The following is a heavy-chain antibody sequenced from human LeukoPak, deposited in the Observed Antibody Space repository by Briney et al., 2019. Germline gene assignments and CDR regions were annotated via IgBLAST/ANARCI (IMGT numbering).Heavy chain of an antibody. V-gene: IGHV3-74*01. CDR3: ARKPLSGGYGGTIDY. CDR2: INNDGVST. D-gene: IGHD5-12*01. CDR1: GFTLSSYW. Sequence: GGSLRLSCSTSGFTLSSYWMHWVRQVPGKGLEWLSRINNDGVSTSYADSVKGRFTISRDNAKNTLYLRMNSLRAEDTAIYYCARKPLSGGYGGTIDYWGQGTLVTVSS. J-gene: IGHJ4*02.